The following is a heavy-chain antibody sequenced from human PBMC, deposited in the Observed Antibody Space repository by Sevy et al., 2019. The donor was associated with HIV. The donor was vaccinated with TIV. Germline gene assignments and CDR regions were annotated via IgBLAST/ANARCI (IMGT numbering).Heavy chain of an antibody. Sequence: GGSLRLSCAASGFTFSSYWMSWVRQAPGKGLEWVANIKQDGSEKYYVDSVKGRFTISRDNAKNSLYLQMNSLRAEDTAMYYCARVYGGNAFGDYYYYMDVWGKGTTVTVSS. D-gene: IGHD4-17*01. CDR2: IKQDGSEK. CDR3: ARVYGGNAFGDYYYYMDV. V-gene: IGHV3-7*03. CDR1: GFTFSSYW. J-gene: IGHJ6*03.